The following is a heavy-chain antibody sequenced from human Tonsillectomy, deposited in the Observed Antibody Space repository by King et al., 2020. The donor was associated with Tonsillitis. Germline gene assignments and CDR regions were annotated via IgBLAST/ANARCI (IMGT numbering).Heavy chain of an antibody. CDR3: ARRLFGVVKNYLDY. Sequence: VQLVESGAEVKKPGESLKISCTGSGYNFTSYWIGWVRQMPGKGLEWMGIIYPGDSDTRYSPSFQGQVTISADKSINTAYLQWSSLKALDTAMYYCARRLFGVVKNYLDYWGQGTLVTVSS. CDR1: GYNFTSYW. J-gene: IGHJ4*02. V-gene: IGHV5-51*01. CDR2: IYPGDSDT. D-gene: IGHD3-3*01.